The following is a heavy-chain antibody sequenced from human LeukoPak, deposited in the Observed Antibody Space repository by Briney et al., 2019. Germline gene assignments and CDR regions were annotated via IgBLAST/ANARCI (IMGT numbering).Heavy chain of an antibody. D-gene: IGHD3-22*01. CDR1: GFTFSSYG. V-gene: IGHV3-21*01. Sequence: PGGSLRLSCAASGFTFSSYGMSWVRQAPGKGLEWVSSISSSTTYIYYADSVKGRFTISRDNAKNALYLQMNSLRAEDMAVYYCAAGSSGSYYYFDYWGQGTLVTVSS. CDR2: ISSSTTYI. J-gene: IGHJ4*02. CDR3: AAGSSGSYYYFDY.